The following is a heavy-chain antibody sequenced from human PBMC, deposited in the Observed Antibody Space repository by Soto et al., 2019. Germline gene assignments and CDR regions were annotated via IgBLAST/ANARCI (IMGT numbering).Heavy chain of an antibody. J-gene: IGHJ4*02. CDR3: ARGSWGCSSTSCYPDY. V-gene: IGHV3-33*01. D-gene: IGHD2-2*01. CDR1: GFTFSSYG. CDR2: IWYDGSNK. Sequence: QVQLVESGGGVVQPGRSLRLSCAASGFTFSSYGIHWVRQAPGKGLEWVAVIWYDGSNKYYADSVKGRFTISRDNSKNTLYLQMNSLRAEDTAVYYCARGSWGCSSTSCYPDYWGQGTLVTVSS.